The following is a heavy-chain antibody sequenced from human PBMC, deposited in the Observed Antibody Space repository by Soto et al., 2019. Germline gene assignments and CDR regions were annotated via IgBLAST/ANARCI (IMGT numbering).Heavy chain of an antibody. V-gene: IGHV3-23*01. CDR1: GFSFREYA. J-gene: IGHJ4*02. CDR2: LTPGGETT. CDR3: ARDTYYYDSSGYYPNFDY. D-gene: IGHD3-22*01. Sequence: GGSLRLSCAASGFSFREYAMTWVRQAPGKGLEWVSALTPGGETTHYMDSVKGRFTISRDNAKNTLYLQMNSLRAEDTAVYYCARDTYYYDSSGYYPNFDYWGQGTLVTVSS.